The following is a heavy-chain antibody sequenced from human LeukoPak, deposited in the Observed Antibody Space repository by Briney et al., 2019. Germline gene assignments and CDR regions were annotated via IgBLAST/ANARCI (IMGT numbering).Heavy chain of an antibody. D-gene: IGHD3-22*01. CDR1: GYTFTSYG. V-gene: IGHV1-18*04. Sequence: GASVKVSCKASGYTFTSYGISWVRQAPGQGLEWMGWISAYNGNTNYAQKLQGRVTMTTDTSTSTAYMELRSLRSDDTAVYYCARGFSSGYYPSGAMDVWGQGTTVTVSS. CDR3: ARGFSSGYYPSGAMDV. J-gene: IGHJ6*02. CDR2: ISAYNGNT.